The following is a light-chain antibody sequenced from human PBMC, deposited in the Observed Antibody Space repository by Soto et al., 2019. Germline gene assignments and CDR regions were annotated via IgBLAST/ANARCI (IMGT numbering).Light chain of an antibody. CDR1: SSDVGDYNY. J-gene: IGLJ2*01. CDR2: DVT. V-gene: IGLV2-14*03. CDR3: GSWRSGYTWV. Sequence: QSALTQPASVSGSPGQSITISCTGSSSDVGDYNYVSWYQQYPGKAPKLIIYDVTNRPSGISDRFTGSKSGNTASLTISGLQADDEADYYCGSWRSGYTWVFGGGTKLTVL.